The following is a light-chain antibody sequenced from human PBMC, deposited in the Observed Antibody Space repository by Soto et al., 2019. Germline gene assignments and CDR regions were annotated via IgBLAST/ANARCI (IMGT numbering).Light chain of an antibody. J-gene: IGKJ1*01. CDR3: QQYGSFPWT. V-gene: IGKV3-20*01. Sequence: EVVLTQSPGTLSLSPGERATLSCRASQSVSNSYLAWYQQKPGQSPRLLINGASSRATGIPDRFSGSGSGTAFTLTISRLEPEDFAVYYCQQYGSFPWTFGQGTKV. CDR2: GAS. CDR1: QSVSNSY.